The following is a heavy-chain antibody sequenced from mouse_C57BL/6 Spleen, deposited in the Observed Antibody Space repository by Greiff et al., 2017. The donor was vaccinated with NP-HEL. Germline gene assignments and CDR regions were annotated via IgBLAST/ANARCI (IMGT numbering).Heavy chain of an antibody. CDR2: IYPRSGNT. D-gene: IGHD1-1*01. CDR3: ARSHYGSSYVHWYFDV. V-gene: IGHV1-81*01. CDR1: GYTFTSYG. Sequence: QVQLQQSGAELARPGASVKLSCKASGYTFTSYGISWVKQRTGQGLEWIGEIYPRSGNTYYNEKFKGKATLTADKSSSTAYMELRSLTSEDSAVYFCARSHYGSSYVHWYFDVWGTGTTVTVSS. J-gene: IGHJ1*03.